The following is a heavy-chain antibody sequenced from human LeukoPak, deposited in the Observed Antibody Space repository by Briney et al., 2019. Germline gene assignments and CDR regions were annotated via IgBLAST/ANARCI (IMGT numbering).Heavy chain of an antibody. CDR1: GDSVSTSTVA. CDR3: AREDFWGDDALDI. Sequence: SQTLSLTCAISGDSVSTSTVAWNWIRQSPSRGLEWLGRTYYRSKWSNDYAVSVRSRITINPDTSKNQFSLHLNSVTPEDTAVYYCAREDFWGDDALDIWGQGTVVTVST. V-gene: IGHV6-1*01. D-gene: IGHD7-27*01. J-gene: IGHJ3*02. CDR2: TYYRSKWSN.